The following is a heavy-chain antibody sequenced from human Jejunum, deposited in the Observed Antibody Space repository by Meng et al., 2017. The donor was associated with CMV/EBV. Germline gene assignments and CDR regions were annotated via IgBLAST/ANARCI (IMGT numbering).Heavy chain of an antibody. CDR2: INTSTGNP. J-gene: IGHJ4*02. Sequence: KAYGYTLTSNKWIGARQAPGQGPEWMGWINTSTGNPTYARDFAGRFVFSLDTSVSTAYLQISGLKAEDTAVYYCARDGLNERYFDYWGQGTLVTVSS. V-gene: IGHV7-4-1*02. CDR1: GYTLTSNK. CDR3: ARDGLNERYFDY.